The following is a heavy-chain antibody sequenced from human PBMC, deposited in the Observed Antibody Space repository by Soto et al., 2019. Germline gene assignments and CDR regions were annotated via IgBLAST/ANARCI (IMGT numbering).Heavy chain of an antibody. Sequence: QVQLVQSGAEVKKPGASVKVSCKASGYTFTSYGISWVRQAPGQGLEWMGWISAYNGKTNYAQKLQGRVTMTTDTSTSTAHMELRSLRSDDTAVYYCARTPIVVVVAATPTDYWGQGTLVTVSS. D-gene: IGHD2-15*01. V-gene: IGHV1-18*01. J-gene: IGHJ4*02. CDR2: ISAYNGKT. CDR3: ARTPIVVVVAATPTDY. CDR1: GYTFTSYG.